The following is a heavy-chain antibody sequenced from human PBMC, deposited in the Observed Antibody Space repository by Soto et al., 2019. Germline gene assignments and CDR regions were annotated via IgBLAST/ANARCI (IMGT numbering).Heavy chain of an antibody. CDR2: TIPIFGTA. CDR1: GGTFSSYA. Sequence: GASVKVSCKASGGTFSSYAISWVRQAPGQGLEWMGGTIPIFGTANYAQKFQGRVTITADESTSTAYMELSSLRSEDTAVYYCARDLYDYVWGSYRSPFGYWGQGTLVTVSS. J-gene: IGHJ4*02. CDR3: ARDLYDYVWGSYRSPFGY. V-gene: IGHV1-69*13. D-gene: IGHD3-16*02.